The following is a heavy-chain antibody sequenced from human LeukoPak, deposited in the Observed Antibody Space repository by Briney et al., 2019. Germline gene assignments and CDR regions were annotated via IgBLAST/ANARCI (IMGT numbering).Heavy chain of an antibody. J-gene: IGHJ4*02. V-gene: IGHV3-53*01. CDR3: ASGYGDYGSGSSSFDY. D-gene: IGHD3-10*01. CDR1: GFTVSSNY. Sequence: GGSLRLSCAASGFTVSSNYMSWVRQAPGRGLVWVSVIYSGGSTYYADSVKGRFTISRDNSKNTLYLQMNSLRAEDTAVYYCASGYGDYGSGSSSFDYWGQGTLVTVSS. CDR2: IYSGGST.